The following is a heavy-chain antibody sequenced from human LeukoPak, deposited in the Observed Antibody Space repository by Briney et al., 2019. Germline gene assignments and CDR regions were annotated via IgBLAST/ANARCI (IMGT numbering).Heavy chain of an antibody. CDR3: ARLDWGPNWNGAFDY. CDR2: LYYSGST. J-gene: IGHJ4*02. D-gene: IGHD1-20*01. V-gene: IGHV4-59*01. Sequence: SETLSLTCTVSGGSLSSYYWSWIPQPPGKGLERIGYLYYSGSTNYNPSLKSRVTISVDTSKNQFSLKRSSVTAADTAVYYCARLDWGPNWNGAFDYWGQGTLVTVSS. CDR1: GGSLSSYY.